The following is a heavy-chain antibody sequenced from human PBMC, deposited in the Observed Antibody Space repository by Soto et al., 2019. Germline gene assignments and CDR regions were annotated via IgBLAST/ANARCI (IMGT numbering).Heavy chain of an antibody. D-gene: IGHD1-26*01. CDR2: IYYSENT. Sequence: WTWIRQPPGKGLEWIGYIYYSENTNYTPSLKSRVTISVDTSKNQFSLKLSSVTAADTAVYYCARLSSYSYYFDYWGQGTLVTVSS. V-gene: IGHV4-61*07. CDR3: ARLSSYSYYFDY. J-gene: IGHJ4*02.